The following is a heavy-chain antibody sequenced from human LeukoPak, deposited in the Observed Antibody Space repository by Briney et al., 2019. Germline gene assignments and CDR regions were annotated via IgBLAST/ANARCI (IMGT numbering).Heavy chain of an antibody. CDR2: ISAYNGNT. Sequence: ASVKVSCKASGYTFTNYGISWVRQAPGQGLEWMGWISAYNGNTNYAQKLQGRVTMTTDTSTSTAYMELRSLRSDDTAVYYCAREMSYYYDSSAYYYWYSCFDYWGQGPLVTVSS. V-gene: IGHV1-18*01. D-gene: IGHD3-22*01. CDR3: AREMSYYYDSSAYYYWYSCFDY. J-gene: IGHJ4*02. CDR1: GYTFTNYG.